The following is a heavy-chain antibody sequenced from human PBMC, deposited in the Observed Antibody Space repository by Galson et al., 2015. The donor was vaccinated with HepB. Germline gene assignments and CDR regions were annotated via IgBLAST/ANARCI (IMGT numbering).Heavy chain of an antibody. D-gene: IGHD2-2*01. J-gene: IGHJ4*02. CDR1: GFTFRNYG. CDR3: AKERVVPAAIPLEY. V-gene: IGHV3-30*18. Sequence: SLRLSCAASGFTFRNYGMYWVRQAPGKGLEWVATVSNDGNNEYYANSVKGRFTISRDNSKNAVYLQMNSLRTEDTAVYSCAKERVVPAAIPLEYWGQGTQVIVSS. CDR2: VSNDGNNE.